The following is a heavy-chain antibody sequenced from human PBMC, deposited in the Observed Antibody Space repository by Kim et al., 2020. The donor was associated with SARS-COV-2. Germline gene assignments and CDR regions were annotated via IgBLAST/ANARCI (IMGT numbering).Heavy chain of an antibody. V-gene: IGHV4-61*02. Sequence: SETLSLTCTVSGGSISSGSYYWSWIRQPAGKGLEWIGRIYTSGSTNYNPSLKSRVTISVDTSKNQFSLKLSSVTAADTAVYYCASAPYYYDSSGYYGAFDIWGQGTMVTVSS. J-gene: IGHJ3*02. CDR3: ASAPYYYDSSGYYGAFDI. D-gene: IGHD3-22*01. CDR1: GGSISSGSYY. CDR2: IYTSGST.